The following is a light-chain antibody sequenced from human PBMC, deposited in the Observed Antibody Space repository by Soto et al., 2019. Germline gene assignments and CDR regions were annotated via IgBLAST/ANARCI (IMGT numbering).Light chain of an antibody. V-gene: IGKV1-39*01. Sequence: ILLTQAPSSLSASGGDGVIITCWASQSISTYLNWYQQKPGTAPKLLIYASYTLQSGVPSRFSGRGSGTEFTLTISSLQPDDFATYYCQHYNIYSEAFGQGTKVDIK. J-gene: IGKJ1*01. CDR1: QSISTY. CDR2: ASY. CDR3: QHYNIYSEA.